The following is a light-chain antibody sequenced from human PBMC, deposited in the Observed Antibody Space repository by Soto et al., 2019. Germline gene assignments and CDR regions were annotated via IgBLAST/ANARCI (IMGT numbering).Light chain of an antibody. CDR3: HQRQSWPRT. V-gene: IGKV3-11*01. CDR1: QYINTR. J-gene: IGKJ1*01. CDR2: QTS. Sequence: EIVLTQSPAPLSSFPGDRVTLSCRASQYINTRLAWYQHRPGQAPIRLIYQTSISAAGIPARFSASGSGTDFTLTISDVQPEDFALYYCHQRQSWPRTFGQGTKVDI.